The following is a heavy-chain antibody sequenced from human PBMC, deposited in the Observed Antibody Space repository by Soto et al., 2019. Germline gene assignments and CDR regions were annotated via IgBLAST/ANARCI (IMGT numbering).Heavy chain of an antibody. CDR2: ISGSGGST. Sequence: EVQLLESGGGLVQPGGSLRLSCAASGFTFSSYAMSWVRQAPGKGLEWVSAISGSGGSTYYADSVKGRFTISRDNAKNTLYLQMNSLRAEDTAVYYCAKDTSGWHQYGMDVWGQGTTVTVSS. J-gene: IGHJ6*02. CDR3: AKDTSGWHQYGMDV. V-gene: IGHV3-23*01. D-gene: IGHD6-19*01. CDR1: GFTFSSYA.